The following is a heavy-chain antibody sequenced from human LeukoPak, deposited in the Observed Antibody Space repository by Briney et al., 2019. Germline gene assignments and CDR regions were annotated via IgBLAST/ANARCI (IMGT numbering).Heavy chain of an antibody. CDR1: GFTFSSYA. V-gene: IGHV3-23*01. J-gene: IGHJ4*02. CDR3: ARDIIAVASSDH. D-gene: IGHD6-19*01. Sequence: PGGSLRLSCAASGFTFSSYAMSWVRQAPGKGLEWVSGISDSDYSTYYADSVNGRFTVSRDNSKNSLYLQMNGLTTEDTAVYYCARDIIAVASSDHWGQGTLVIVSS. CDR2: ISDSDYST.